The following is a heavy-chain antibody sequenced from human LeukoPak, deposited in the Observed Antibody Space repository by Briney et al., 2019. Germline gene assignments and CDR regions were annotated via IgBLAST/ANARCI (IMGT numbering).Heavy chain of an antibody. CDR2: IYYSGNT. CDR1: GVSISSSNSY. D-gene: IGHD3/OR15-3a*01. V-gene: IGHV4-39*01. Sequence: SETLSLTCTVSGVSISSSNSYWGWIRQPPGTGLEWIGSIYYSGNTYYNASLKSQVSISIDTSKNQCSLKLTSVTAADTAVYYCARQTGSGLFILPGGQGTLVTVSS. J-gene: IGHJ4*02. CDR3: ARQTGSGLFILP.